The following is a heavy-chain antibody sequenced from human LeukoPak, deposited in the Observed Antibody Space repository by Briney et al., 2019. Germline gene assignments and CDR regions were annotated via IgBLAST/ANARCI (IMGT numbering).Heavy chain of an antibody. CDR3: ARLRRYYGSGSYQIIAYRYYYMDV. CDR1: NGSISSGTYY. J-gene: IGHJ6*03. Sequence: ASQTLSLTCTVSNGSISSGTYYWSWIRPPPGKGLEWIGEINHSGSTNYNPSLKSRVTISVDTSKNQFSLKLSSVTAADTAVYYCARLRRYYGSGSYQIIAYRYYYMDVWGKGTTVTISS. V-gene: IGHV4-39*07. D-gene: IGHD3-10*01. CDR2: INHSGST.